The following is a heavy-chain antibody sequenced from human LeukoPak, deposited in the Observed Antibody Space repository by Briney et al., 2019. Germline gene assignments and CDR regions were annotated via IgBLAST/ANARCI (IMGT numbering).Heavy chain of an antibody. D-gene: IGHD6-19*01. J-gene: IGHJ4*02. CDR1: EFSVGSNY. CDR2: INSDASVT. CDR3: ARVTAVAGTSVGVDA. V-gene: IGHV3-74*01. Sequence: GGSLRLSCAASEFSVGSNYMTWVRQAPGKGLVWVSRINSDASVTTYADSVKGRFTISRDNAKNTLYLQMNSLRAEDTAVYYCARVTAVAGTSVGVDAWGQGILVTVS.